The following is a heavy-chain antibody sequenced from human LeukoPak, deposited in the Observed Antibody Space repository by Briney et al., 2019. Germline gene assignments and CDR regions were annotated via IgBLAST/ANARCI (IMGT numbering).Heavy chain of an antibody. D-gene: IGHD3-10*01. CDR1: GLTFSNHE. CDR2: ISTGGNII. V-gene: IGHV3-48*03. CDR3: ATGSLAGGFDY. Sequence: GGSLRLSCVDSGLTFSNHEMNWVRQAPGKGLVWVSYISTGGNIIYYVDSVKGRFTISRDNAKNLLYLQMNLLRAEDTAVYYCATGSLAGGFDYWGQGALVTVSS. J-gene: IGHJ4*02.